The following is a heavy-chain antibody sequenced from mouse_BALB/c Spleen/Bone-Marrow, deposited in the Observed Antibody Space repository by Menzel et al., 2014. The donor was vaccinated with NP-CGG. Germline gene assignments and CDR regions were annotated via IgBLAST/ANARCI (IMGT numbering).Heavy chain of an antibody. D-gene: IGHD3-1*01. V-gene: IGHV5-12-2*01. CDR3: ARQLGLRVDY. CDR1: GFTFXSYS. CDR2: ISNGGGST. Sequence: EVKVVESGGGLVQPGGSLKLSCAASGFTFXSYSMSWVRQTPEKRLEWAAYISNGGGSTYYPDTVKGRFTISRDNAKNTLYLQMSSLKSEDTAMYYCARQLGLRVDYWGQGSSVTVSS. J-gene: IGHJ4*01.